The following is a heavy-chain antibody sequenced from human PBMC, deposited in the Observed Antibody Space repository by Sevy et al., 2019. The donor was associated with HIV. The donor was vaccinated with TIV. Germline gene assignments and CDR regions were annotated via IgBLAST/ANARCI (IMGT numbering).Heavy chain of an antibody. CDR3: ARAYRSRWEPIYLDY. V-gene: IGHV3-53*01. CDR2: IYSDGGT. Sequence: GSLRLSCAASGFTVSTNYMSWVRQAPGKGLEWVSVIYSDGGTYYADSVKGRFTISRDNSKNKLYLQMNSLRAEDTAVYYCARAYRSRWEPIYLDYWGQGTLVTVSS. CDR1: GFTVSTNY. D-gene: IGHD1-26*01. J-gene: IGHJ4*02.